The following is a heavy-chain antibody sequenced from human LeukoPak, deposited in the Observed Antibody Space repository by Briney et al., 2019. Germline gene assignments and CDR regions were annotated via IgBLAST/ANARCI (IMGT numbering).Heavy chain of an antibody. Sequence: SETLSLTCAVYGGSFSGYYWSWIRQPPGKGLEWIGEINHSGSTNYNPSLKSRVTISVDTSKNQFSLKLSSVTAADTAVYYCARGLIVATIVDRGQGTLVTVSS. J-gene: IGHJ4*02. V-gene: IGHV4-34*01. D-gene: IGHD5-12*01. CDR1: GGSFSGYY. CDR3: ARGLIVATIVD. CDR2: INHSGST.